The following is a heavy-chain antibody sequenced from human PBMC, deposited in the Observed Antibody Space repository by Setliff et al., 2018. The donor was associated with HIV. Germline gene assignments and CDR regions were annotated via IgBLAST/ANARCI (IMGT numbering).Heavy chain of an antibody. Sequence: SETLSLTCTVSGGSISSSSYYWGWIRQPPGKGLEWIGSIYYSGSTYYNPSLKNEVTISVDTSKNHLSLKLSSVTAADTAVYYCTRGYDSSGYAFDSWGQGTLVTVSS. CDR2: IYYSGST. V-gene: IGHV4-39*02. CDR1: GGSISSSSYY. D-gene: IGHD3-22*01. J-gene: IGHJ4*02. CDR3: TRGYDSSGYAFDS.